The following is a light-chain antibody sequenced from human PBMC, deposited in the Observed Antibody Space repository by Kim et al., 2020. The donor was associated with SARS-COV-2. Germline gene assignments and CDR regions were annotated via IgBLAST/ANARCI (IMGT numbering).Light chain of an antibody. CDR3: NSRDSNDNVV. CDR1: SLRSYY. CDR2: GKN. J-gene: IGLJ2*01. V-gene: IGLV3-19*01. Sequence: VALGQTVTLTCQGDSLRSYYATWYQQKPGQAPILVIYGKNNRPSGIPDRFSGSSSGNTASLTITGTQAGDEADYYCNSRDSNDNVVFGGGTQLTVL.